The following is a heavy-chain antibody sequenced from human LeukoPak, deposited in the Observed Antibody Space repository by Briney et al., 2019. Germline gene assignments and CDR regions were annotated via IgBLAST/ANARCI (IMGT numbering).Heavy chain of an antibody. V-gene: IGHV1-18*01. CDR2: ISAYNGNT. D-gene: IGHD3-10*01. J-gene: IGHJ4*02. CDR3: ARADYYGSGSYDY. Sequence: GASVKVSCRDSGYTFTSYGIRWVRQAPGHGLEWKGWISAYNGNTNYAQKLQGRVTMTTDTSTSTAYMELRSLRSDDTAVYYCARADYYGSGSYDYWGQGTLVTVSS. CDR1: GYTFTSYG.